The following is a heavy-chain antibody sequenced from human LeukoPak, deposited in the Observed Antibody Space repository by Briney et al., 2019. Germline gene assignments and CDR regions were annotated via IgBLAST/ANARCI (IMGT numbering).Heavy chain of an antibody. Sequence: SETLSLTCAVYGGSLSGFYWSWIRQSPGKGLEWIGEINQSGSTNYNPSLKSRVTISVDTSKNQFSLKLSSVTAADTAVYYCARRLIGLRYFDWLGNWFDPWGQGTLVTVSS. J-gene: IGHJ5*02. CDR1: GGSLSGFY. CDR2: INQSGST. V-gene: IGHV4-34*01. CDR3: ARRLIGLRYFDWLGNWFDP. D-gene: IGHD3-9*01.